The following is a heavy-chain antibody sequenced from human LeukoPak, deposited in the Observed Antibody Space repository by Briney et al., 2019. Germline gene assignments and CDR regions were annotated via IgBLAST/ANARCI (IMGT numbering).Heavy chain of an antibody. CDR3: ARGLSGNYYDSSGNFSEYSHD. Sequence: ASVKESFKASGGTFTTYALSWVRQAPGQGLEWMGRIIPILGIANYAQKFQGRVTITADKSTSTAYMELSSLRSEDTAVYYCARGLSGNYYDSSGNFSEYSHDWGRGPLATVSS. CDR2: IIPILGIA. J-gene: IGHJ1*01. CDR1: GGTFTTYA. D-gene: IGHD3-22*01. V-gene: IGHV1-69*04.